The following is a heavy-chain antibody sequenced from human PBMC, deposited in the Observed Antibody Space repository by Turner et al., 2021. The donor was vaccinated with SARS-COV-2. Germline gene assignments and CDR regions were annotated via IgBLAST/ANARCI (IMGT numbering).Heavy chain of an antibody. CDR2: ISSSSTDI. D-gene: IGHD1-26*01. J-gene: IGHJ4*02. CDR1: GFSFSSYS. V-gene: IGHV3-21*01. CDR3: ARVRGLVGTPTETDY. Sequence: EVQLVESGGGLVKPGGSLRLSCAASGFSFSSYSMNWVRQAPGKGLEWVSCISSSSTDIYYADSVKGRFTISRDNAKNSLYLQMNSLRAEDTAVYYCARVRGLVGTPTETDYWGQGTLVTVSS.